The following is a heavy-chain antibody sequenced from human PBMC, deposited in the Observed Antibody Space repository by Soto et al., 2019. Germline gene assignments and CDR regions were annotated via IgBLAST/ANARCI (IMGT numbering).Heavy chain of an antibody. J-gene: IGHJ6*02. Sequence: QVQLHQSGPGLVKPSQTLSLECTVIGGSVNTGDNYWSWVRQSPGRGLEWIGYIYHTGNTFYKQALQNRVTMSRDASKNLSSLPLTSVTAAETAVYFCAREPRAGMDVWGQGTSVTVSS. CDR3: AREPRAGMDV. CDR1: GGSVNTGDNY. CDR2: IYHTGNT. V-gene: IGHV4-30-4*01.